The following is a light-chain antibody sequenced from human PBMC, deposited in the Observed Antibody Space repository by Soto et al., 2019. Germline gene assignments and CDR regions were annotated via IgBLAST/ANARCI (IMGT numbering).Light chain of an antibody. V-gene: IGLV2-14*01. CDR1: SSDICAYNY. CDR2: EVT. Sequence: SVLTQPASVSWSPGQSITISCIGTSSDICAYNYVSWYQQHPGKVPKLMIYEVTNRPSGLSNRFSGSKSGNTASLTISGLQAEDEADYFCSSYTSSSTIYVFGTGTKVTVL. CDR3: SSYTSSSTIYV. J-gene: IGLJ1*01.